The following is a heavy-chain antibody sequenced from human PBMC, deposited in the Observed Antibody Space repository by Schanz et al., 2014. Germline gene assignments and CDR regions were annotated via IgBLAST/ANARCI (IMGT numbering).Heavy chain of an antibody. CDR1: GFSFSNYA. CDR3: ARDGGRDGYNLAFDV. Sequence: EVQLLESGGGLVQRGGSLRLSCTASGFSFSNYAMSWARQAPGKGLEWISSMYINSGSTQYADSVKGRFIISRDSSKNTLFLQMNSLRAEDTAVYFCARDGGRDGYNLAFDVWGQGTLVTVSS. J-gene: IGHJ3*01. D-gene: IGHD5-12*01. V-gene: IGHV3-23*01. CDR2: MYINSGST.